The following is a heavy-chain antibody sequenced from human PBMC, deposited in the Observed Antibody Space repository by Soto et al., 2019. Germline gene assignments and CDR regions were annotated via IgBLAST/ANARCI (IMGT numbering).Heavy chain of an antibody. D-gene: IGHD6-6*01. J-gene: IGHJ6*02. Sequence: GGSLRLSCAASGFTFSSYAMSWVRQAPGKGLEWVSAISGSGGSTYYADSVKGRFTISRDNSKNTLYLQMNSLRAEDTAVYYCARTSSVPYYYYGMDVWGQGTTVTVTS. V-gene: IGHV3-23*01. CDR2: ISGSGGST. CDR3: ARTSSVPYYYYGMDV. CDR1: GFTFSSYA.